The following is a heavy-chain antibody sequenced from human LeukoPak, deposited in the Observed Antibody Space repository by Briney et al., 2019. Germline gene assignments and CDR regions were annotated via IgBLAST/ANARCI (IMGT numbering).Heavy chain of an antibody. J-gene: IGHJ4*02. Sequence: PSETLSLTCTVSGGSVSSGSYYWSWIRQPPGKGLEWIGYIYYSGSTNYNPSLKSRVTISVDTSKNQFSLKLSSVTAADMAVYYCARGGFLSSSRYYFDYWGQGTLVTVSS. D-gene: IGHD6-13*01. CDR1: GGSVSSGSYY. CDR3: ARGGFLSSSRYYFDY. CDR2: IYYSGST. V-gene: IGHV4-61*01.